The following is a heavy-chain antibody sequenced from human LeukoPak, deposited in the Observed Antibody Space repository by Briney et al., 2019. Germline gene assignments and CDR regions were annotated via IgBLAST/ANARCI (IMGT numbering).Heavy chain of an antibody. J-gene: IGHJ5*02. CDR1: GFTFSSYA. CDR2: ISGSGGST. D-gene: IGHD6-13*01. CDR3: ARDLGQQLTPNWFDP. Sequence: GGSLRLSCAASGFTFSSYAMSWVRQAPGKGLEWVSAISGSGGSTYYADSVKGRFTISRDNAKNSLYLQMNSLRAEDTAVYYCARDLGQQLTPNWFDPWGQGTLVTVSS. V-gene: IGHV3-23*01.